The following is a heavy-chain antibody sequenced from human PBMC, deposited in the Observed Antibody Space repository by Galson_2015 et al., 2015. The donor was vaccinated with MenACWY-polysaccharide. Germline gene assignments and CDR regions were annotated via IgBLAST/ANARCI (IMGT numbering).Heavy chain of an antibody. Sequence: SLRLSCEASGFTFSDSCMTWLRQAPGQRLEWMGTIKHSGSEKCYAHSVEGRFTISRDNSKNLLYLQMNSLRSEDTAVYFCARARSWSGFYAFDFWGQGTLVTVSS. CDR3: ARARSWSGFYAFDF. J-gene: IGHJ5*01. CDR2: IKHSGSEK. CDR1: GFTFSDSC. D-gene: IGHD3-3*01. V-gene: IGHV3-7*01.